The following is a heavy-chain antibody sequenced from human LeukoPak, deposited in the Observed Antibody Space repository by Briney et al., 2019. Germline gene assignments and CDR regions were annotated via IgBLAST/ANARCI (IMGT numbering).Heavy chain of an antibody. Sequence: TGGSLRLSCAASGFTFSSSAMSWVRQAPGKGLEWVSAISNNGGYTYYADSVQGRFTISRDNSKSTLCLQMNSLRAEDTAVYYCAKDFVRYNIQFDYWGQGALVTVSS. CDR2: ISNNGGYT. CDR3: AKDFVRYNIQFDY. J-gene: IGHJ4*02. CDR1: GFTFSSSA. V-gene: IGHV3-23*01. D-gene: IGHD1-14*01.